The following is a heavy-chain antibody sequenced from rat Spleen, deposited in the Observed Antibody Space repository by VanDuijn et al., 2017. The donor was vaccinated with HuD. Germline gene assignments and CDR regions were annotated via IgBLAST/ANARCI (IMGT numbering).Heavy chain of an antibody. CDR2: ISYSGST. CDR3: SRYRDSVGHVGMFDY. J-gene: IGHJ2*01. D-gene: IGHD1-11*01. V-gene: IGHV3-1*01. CDR1: GYSITSNY. Sequence: EVQLQESGPGLVKPSQSLSLTCSVTGYSITSNYWGWIRKFPGNKMEWIGHISYSGSTSYNPSLKSRISITRDTSKNAFFMQLDSVTTEDTATDYCSRYRDSVGHVGMFDYWGQGVMVTVSS.